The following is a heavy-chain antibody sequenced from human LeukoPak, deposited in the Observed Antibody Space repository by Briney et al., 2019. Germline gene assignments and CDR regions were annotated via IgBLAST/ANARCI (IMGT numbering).Heavy chain of an antibody. CDR3: ARVGTMVAGAYYYYYGMDV. Sequence: SETLSLTCTVSGGSISSYYWSWIRQPAGKGLEWVGRIYTSGSTNYNPSLKSRVTVSVDTSKSQFSLKLSSVTAADTAVCFCARVGTMVAGAYYYYYGMDVWGQGTTVTVSS. D-gene: IGHD6-19*01. J-gene: IGHJ6*02. V-gene: IGHV4-4*07. CDR2: IYTSGST. CDR1: GGSISSYY.